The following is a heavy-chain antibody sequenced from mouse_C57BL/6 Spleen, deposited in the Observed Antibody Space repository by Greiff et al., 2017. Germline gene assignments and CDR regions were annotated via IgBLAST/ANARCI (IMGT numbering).Heavy chain of an antibody. J-gene: IGHJ2*01. Sequence: QVQLQQPGAELVKPGASVKLSCKASGYTFTSYWMHWVKQRPGQGLEWIGMIHPNSGSTHNNEKFKSKATLTVDKSSSTAYMQLSRLTSEDAADYCCANRASDGYYLDDWGQGTTVTVSS. CDR2: IHPNSGST. D-gene: IGHD2-3*01. CDR3: ANRASDGYYLDD. CDR1: GYTFTSYW. V-gene: IGHV1-64*01.